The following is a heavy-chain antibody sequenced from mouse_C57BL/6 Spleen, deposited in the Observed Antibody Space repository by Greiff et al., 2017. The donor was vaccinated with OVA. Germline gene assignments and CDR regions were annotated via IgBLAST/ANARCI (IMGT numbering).Heavy chain of an antibody. V-gene: IGHV3-6*01. CDR3: ARGDYDDWYFDV. Sequence: QESGPGLVKPSQSLSLTCSVTGYSIPSGYYWNWIRQFPGNTLEWMGYISYDGSNNYNPSLKNRISITRDKSKNQFFLKLNTVTTEDTATYDCARGDYDDWYFDVWGTGTTVTVSS. CDR1: GYSIPSGYY. CDR2: ISYDGSN. J-gene: IGHJ1*03. D-gene: IGHD2-4*01.